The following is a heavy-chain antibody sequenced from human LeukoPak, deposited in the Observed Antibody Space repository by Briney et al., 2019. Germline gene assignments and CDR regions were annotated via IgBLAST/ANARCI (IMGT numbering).Heavy chain of an antibody. D-gene: IGHD3-22*01. CDR3: ARAPSEIGGYYPEYFRH. CDR1: GFTFSSYR. CDR2: IKGDGNT. V-gene: IGHV3-74*01. Sequence: GGSLRLSCAASGFTFSSYRMHWVRHAPGKGLVWVSRIKGDGNTNYADSVKGRFTISRDNAKNTVSLQMNSLRAEDTGVYYCARAPSEIGGYYPEYFRHWGQGTLVTVSS. J-gene: IGHJ1*01.